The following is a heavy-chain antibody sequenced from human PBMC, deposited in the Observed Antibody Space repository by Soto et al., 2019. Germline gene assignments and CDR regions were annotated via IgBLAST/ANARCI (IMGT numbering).Heavy chain of an antibody. CDR2: INHSGST. V-gene: IGHV4-34*01. J-gene: IGHJ4*02. CDR3: ARGARYFDWFAY. CDR1: GGSFSGYY. D-gene: IGHD3-9*01. Sequence: SETLSLTCAVYGGSFSGYYWSWIRQPPGKGLEWIGEINHSGSTNYNPSLKSRVTISVDTSKNQFSLKLSSVTAADTAVYYCARGARYFDWFAYWGQGTLVTVSS.